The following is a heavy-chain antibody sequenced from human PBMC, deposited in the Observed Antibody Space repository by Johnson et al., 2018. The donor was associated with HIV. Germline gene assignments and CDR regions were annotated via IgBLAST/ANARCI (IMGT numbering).Heavy chain of an antibody. CDR2: INQDGSVR. CDR1: EFTFSSTW. J-gene: IGHJ3*02. Sequence: VQLVESGGGLVKRGGSLRLSCAASEFTFSSTWMSWVRQAPGKGLEFVANINQDGSVRNYVDSVKGRFTISRDNTKKSLYLQLNSLRAEDTAVYYCARDPGSFAFDIWGQVTLVTVSS. D-gene: IGHD3-10*01. V-gene: IGHV3-7*05. CDR3: ARDPGSFAFDI.